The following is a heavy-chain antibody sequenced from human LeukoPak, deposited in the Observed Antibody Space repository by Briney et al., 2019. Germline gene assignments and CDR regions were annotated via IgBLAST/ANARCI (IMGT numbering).Heavy chain of an antibody. CDR1: GGSISSGGYY. J-gene: IGHJ4*02. D-gene: IGHD2-21*02. V-gene: IGHV4-31*03. CDR3: ARAQGEEVVVTAADY. Sequence: SQTLSLTCTVSGGSISSGGYYWSWIRQHPGKGLEWIGYIYYSGSTYYNPSLKSRVTISVDTSKNQFSLKLSSVTAADTAVYYCARAQGEEVVVTAADYWGQGTLVTVSS. CDR2: IYYSGST.